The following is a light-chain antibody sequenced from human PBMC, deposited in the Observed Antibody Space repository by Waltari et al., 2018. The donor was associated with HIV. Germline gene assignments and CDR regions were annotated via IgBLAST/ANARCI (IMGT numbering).Light chain of an antibody. Sequence: DIQMTQSPTTLSASVGDRVTMSCRASQSVNRWVAWYQHKPGPAHKLLIYEASSLEVRVPSRFSGSCSDTDFTLTIDNLQPADFATYYCQQYEDYPLTFGGGTKVDIK. CDR1: QSVNRW. J-gene: IGKJ4*01. CDR3: QQYEDYPLT. CDR2: EAS. V-gene: IGKV1-5*01.